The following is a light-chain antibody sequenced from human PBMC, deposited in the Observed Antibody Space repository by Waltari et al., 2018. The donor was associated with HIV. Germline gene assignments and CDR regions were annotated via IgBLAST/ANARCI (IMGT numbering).Light chain of an antibody. J-gene: IGLJ2*01. Sequence: SYELTQPPSLSVSPGQTAGITCSGDVLSRQYSYWYRQKPGQAPVMVMYRDTERPSGIPGRFSGSKSGTTVTLTIGGVQAEDEADYCQSGDNSGPHVVFGGGTTLTVL. CDR1: VLSRQY. V-gene: IGLV3-25*03. CDR3: QSGDNSGPHVV. CDR2: RDT.